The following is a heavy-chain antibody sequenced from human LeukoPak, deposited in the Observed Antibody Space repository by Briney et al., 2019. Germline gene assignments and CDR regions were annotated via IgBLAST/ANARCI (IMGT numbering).Heavy chain of an antibody. J-gene: IGHJ4*02. CDR2: IYSGGST. V-gene: IGHV3-53*01. D-gene: IGHD5-24*01. CDR3: AREAEMATTPGDY. Sequence: PGGSLRLSXAASGFTFSSYSMNWVRQAPGKGVEWVSVIYSGGSTYYADSVKGRFTISRDNSKNTLYLQMNSLRAEDTAVYYCAREAEMATTPGDYWGQGTLVTVSS. CDR1: GFTFSSYS.